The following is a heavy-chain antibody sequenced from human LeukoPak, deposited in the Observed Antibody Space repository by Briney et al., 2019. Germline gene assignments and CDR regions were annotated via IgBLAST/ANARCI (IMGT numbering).Heavy chain of an antibody. J-gene: IGHJ4*02. CDR2: ISGSGGST. V-gene: IGHV3-23*01. CDR3: ARQYGSGSYSYFDY. Sequence: GGSLRLSCAASGFTFSSYAMSWVRQAPGKGLEWVSAISGSGGSTYYADSVKGRFTISRDNSKNTLYLQMNSLRAEDTAVYYCARQYGSGSYSYFDYWGQGTLVTVSS. D-gene: IGHD3-10*01. CDR1: GFTFSSYA.